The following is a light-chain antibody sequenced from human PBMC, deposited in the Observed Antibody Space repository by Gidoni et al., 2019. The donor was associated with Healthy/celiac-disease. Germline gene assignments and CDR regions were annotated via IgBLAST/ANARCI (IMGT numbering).Light chain of an antibody. CDR2: DAS. Sequence: EIVLTQSPDTLSLPPGERATLSCRASQSVSSYLAWYQQKPGQAPRLLIYDASNRATGIPARFSGSGSGTDFTLTSSSLEPEDFAVYYCQQRSNWPLTFGGGTKVEIK. CDR1: QSVSSY. CDR3: QQRSNWPLT. J-gene: IGKJ4*01. V-gene: IGKV3-11*01.